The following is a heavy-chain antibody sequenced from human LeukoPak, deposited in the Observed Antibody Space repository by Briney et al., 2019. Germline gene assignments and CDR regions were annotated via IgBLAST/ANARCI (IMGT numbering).Heavy chain of an antibody. D-gene: IGHD1-1*01. Sequence: GGSLRLSCAGSGFTFSGYAMTWVRQLPGKGLEWVSGISGSAYSTYYADSVKGRFTISRDNSKNTLFLQMNSLRAEDTAIYYCARGHSNYFFDYWGQGTLVTVSS. CDR2: ISGSAYST. CDR1: GFTFSGYA. CDR3: ARGHSNYFFDY. V-gene: IGHV3-23*01. J-gene: IGHJ4*02.